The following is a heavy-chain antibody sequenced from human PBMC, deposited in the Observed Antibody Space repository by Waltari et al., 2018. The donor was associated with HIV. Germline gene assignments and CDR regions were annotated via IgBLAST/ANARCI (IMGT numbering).Heavy chain of an antibody. Sequence: QVHLVQSGAEVKKPGASMKLSCRASGYNLLDFYIHWVRQAPGQGLEWMGRINPNSGGTQYAQKFQGRVTMTSDTSISTAYMELSSLRFDDTAFYYCARSIVAVIVIYDYWGQGTLVTVSS. D-gene: IGHD3-16*02. CDR2: INPNSGGT. V-gene: IGHV1-2*06. CDR1: GYNLLDFY. CDR3: ARSIVAVIVIYDY. J-gene: IGHJ4*02.